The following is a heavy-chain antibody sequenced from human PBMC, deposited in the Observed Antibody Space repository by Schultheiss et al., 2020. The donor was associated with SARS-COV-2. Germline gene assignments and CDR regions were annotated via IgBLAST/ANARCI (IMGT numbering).Heavy chain of an antibody. D-gene: IGHD5-18*01. CDR1: GFTFSDYY. Sequence: GGSLRLSCAASGFTFSDYYMSWIRQAPGKGLEWVANIKQDGSEKYYVDSVKGRFTISRDNAKNSLYLQMNSLRAEDTAVYYCARDGSYGIDYWGQGTLVTVSS. J-gene: IGHJ4*02. CDR2: IKQDGSEK. CDR3: ARDGSYGIDY. V-gene: IGHV3-7*01.